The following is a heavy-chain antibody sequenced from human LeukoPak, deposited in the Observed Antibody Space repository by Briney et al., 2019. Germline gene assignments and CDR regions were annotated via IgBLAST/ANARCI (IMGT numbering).Heavy chain of an antibody. J-gene: IGHJ6*03. CDR2: IIPIFDTA. V-gene: IGHV1-69*05. CDR3: AGDNTSRSSKGDYYYYMDV. CDR1: GGTFSNYA. Sequence: SVKVSCKASGGTFSNYAFSWVRQAPGQGLEWMGGIIPIFDTANYAQKFQGRVTITTDESTSTAYLELSSLRSEDTAVYYCAGDNTSRSSKGDYYYYMDVWGKGTTVTVSS. D-gene: IGHD6-6*01.